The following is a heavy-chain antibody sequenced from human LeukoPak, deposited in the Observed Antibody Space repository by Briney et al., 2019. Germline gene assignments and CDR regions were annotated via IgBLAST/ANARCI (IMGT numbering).Heavy chain of an antibody. D-gene: IGHD1-26*01. Sequence: GGSLRLSCAASGFTFSSYGMHWVRQAPGKGLGWVAVIWYDGSNKYYADSVKGRFTISRDNSKNTLCLQMNSLRVEDTAVYYCARGPGGRTNFHYYGMDVWGQGTTVTVSS. CDR3: ARGPGGRTNFHYYGMDV. J-gene: IGHJ6*02. V-gene: IGHV3-33*01. CDR1: GFTFSSYG. CDR2: IWYDGSNK.